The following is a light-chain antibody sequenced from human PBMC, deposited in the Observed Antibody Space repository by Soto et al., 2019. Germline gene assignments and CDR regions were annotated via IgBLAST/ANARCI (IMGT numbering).Light chain of an antibody. CDR3: QQRSNWPPIT. J-gene: IGKJ5*01. CDR2: DAS. Sequence: EIVFTQSSTTPSFSPRERATLSFRASQSVSSYLAWYQQKPGQAPRLLIYDASNRATGIPARFSGSGSGTDFTLTISSLEPEDFAVYYCQQRSNWPPITFGQGTRLEIK. V-gene: IGKV3-11*01. CDR1: QSVSSY.